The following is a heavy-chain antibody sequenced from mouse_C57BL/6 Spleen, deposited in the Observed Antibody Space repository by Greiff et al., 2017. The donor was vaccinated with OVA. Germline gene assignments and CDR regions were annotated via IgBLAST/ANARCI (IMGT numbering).Heavy chain of an antibody. CDR1: GYTLTDYN. Sequence: VQLQQSGSELVKPGASVKIPCKASGYTLTDYNMDWVKQSHGKSLEWIGDINPNNGGTIYNQKFKGKATLTGDKSSSTAYMELRSLTSEDTAVYYCARRRNPYAMDYWGQGTSVTVSS. J-gene: IGHJ4*01. CDR3: ARRRNPYAMDY. CDR2: INPNNGGT. V-gene: IGHV1-18*01.